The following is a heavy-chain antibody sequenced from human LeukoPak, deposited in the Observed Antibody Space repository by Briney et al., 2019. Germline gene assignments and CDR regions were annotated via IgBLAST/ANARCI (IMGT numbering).Heavy chain of an antibody. CDR1: GGSISSESVY. J-gene: IGHJ6*03. V-gene: IGHV4-39*07. CDR2: VHYSGDT. D-gene: IGHD6-13*01. CDR3: ARQQVDTYHYYYIDV. Sequence: SETLSLACTVSGGSISSESVYWGWIRQPPGTGLEGIATVHYSGDTYHNPSLNSRVPISVDTPKTHFSLNLISVTAADTAVYYCARQQVDTYHYYYIDVWGKGTTVTVSS.